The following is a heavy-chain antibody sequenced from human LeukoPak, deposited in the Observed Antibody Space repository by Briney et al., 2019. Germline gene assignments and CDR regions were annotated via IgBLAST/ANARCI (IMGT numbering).Heavy chain of an antibody. V-gene: IGHV4-39*07. CDR3: AGGSRLGAAFNI. D-gene: IGHD1-26*01. J-gene: IGHJ3*02. CDR2: IYSGGTT. Sequence: PSETLSLTCTVSGVSISDYYYYWGRIRQSPGTGLEWIGTIYSGGTTYYNPSLKSRATISVDTSKNQFSLQLNSVTAADTALYYCAGGSRLGAAFNIWGRGTMVLVS. CDR1: GVSISDYYYY.